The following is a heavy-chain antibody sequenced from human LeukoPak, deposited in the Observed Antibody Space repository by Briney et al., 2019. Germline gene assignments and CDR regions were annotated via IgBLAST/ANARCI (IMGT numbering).Heavy chain of an antibody. CDR1: GFSFNNYR. CDR3: AKGSGRGYSYGLEY. CDR2: IKQDGSEK. Sequence: PGGSLRLSCVASGFSFNNYRMTWVRQAPGKGLEWVANIKQDGSEKQYVDSVKGRFAISRDNAKKSLYLQINTLRAEDTAVYYCAKGSGRGYSYGLEYWGQGTLVTVSS. J-gene: IGHJ4*02. V-gene: IGHV3-7*03. D-gene: IGHD5-18*01.